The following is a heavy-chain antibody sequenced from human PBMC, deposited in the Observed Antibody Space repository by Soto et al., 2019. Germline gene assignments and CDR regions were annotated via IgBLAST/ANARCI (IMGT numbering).Heavy chain of an antibody. J-gene: IGHJ6*02. V-gene: IGHV1-69*13. CDR1: GGTFSSYA. CDR2: IIPIFGTA. Sequence: SVKVSCKASGGTFSSYAISWVRQAPGQGLEWMGGIIPIFGTANYAQKFQGRVTITADESTSTAYMELSSLRSEDTAVYYCARAKDIVVVVAATASYYYGMDVWG. D-gene: IGHD2-15*01. CDR3: ARAKDIVVVVAATASYYYGMDV.